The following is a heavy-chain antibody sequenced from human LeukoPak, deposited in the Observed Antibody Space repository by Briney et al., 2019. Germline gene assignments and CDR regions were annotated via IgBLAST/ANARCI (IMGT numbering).Heavy chain of an antibody. CDR3: AGDITGTDNFDY. CDR1: GGTFSSNA. D-gene: IGHD1-20*01. CDR2: IIPIFGTA. V-gene: IGHV1-69*13. Sequence: ASVKVSCKASGGTFSSNAISWVRQAPGQGLEWMGGIIPIFGTANYAQKFQGRVTITADESTSTAYMELSSLRSEDTAVYYCAGDITGTDNFDYWGQGTLVTVSS. J-gene: IGHJ4*02.